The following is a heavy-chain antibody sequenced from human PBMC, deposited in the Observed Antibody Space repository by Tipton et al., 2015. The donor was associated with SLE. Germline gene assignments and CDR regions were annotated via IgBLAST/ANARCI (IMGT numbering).Heavy chain of an antibody. CDR3: ARDTLLGSSIGFDP. D-gene: IGHD1-26*01. J-gene: IGHJ5*02. CDR2: IHDSGSA. V-gene: IGHV4-59*01. CDR1: DASIRSYY. Sequence: LRLSCTVSDASIRSYYWNWIRQPPGKGLEWIGYIHDSGSAKYNPSLKSRVTMSIDTSKNQFSLRLTSVTAADTAVYYCARDTLLGSSIGFDPWGQGTLVTVSS.